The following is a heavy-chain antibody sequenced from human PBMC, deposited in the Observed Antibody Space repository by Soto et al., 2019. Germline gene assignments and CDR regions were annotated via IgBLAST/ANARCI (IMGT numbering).Heavy chain of an antibody. Sequence: QLQLQESGPGLVKPSETLSLTCTVSGCSISSSSYYWGGIRQPPGKGLEWIGRIDYSGSTYYNPSLKSRVTISVDTSKTQFSRKLSSVTAAETAGYYCARQAATVANWFDPWGQGTLVTVSS. V-gene: IGHV4-39*01. CDR1: GCSISSSSYY. J-gene: IGHJ5*02. CDR3: ARQAATVANWFDP. CDR2: IDYSGST. D-gene: IGHD4-17*01.